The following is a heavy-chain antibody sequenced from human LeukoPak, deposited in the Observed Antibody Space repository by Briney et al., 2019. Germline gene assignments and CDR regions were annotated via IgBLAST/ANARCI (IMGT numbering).Heavy chain of an antibody. CDR1: GYSFTTYW. J-gene: IGHJ5*02. Sequence: GESLKISCKTSGYSFTTYWIGWVRQMPGTGLEWVGAIYPDDSDTRYSPSFQGQVVISADRSIRIAYLQWNTLKTSDTAMYYCVRQRGASGTINHFDPWGQGTQVTVSS. CDR3: VRQRGASGTINHFDP. V-gene: IGHV5-51*01. CDR2: IYPDDSDT. D-gene: IGHD3-10*01.